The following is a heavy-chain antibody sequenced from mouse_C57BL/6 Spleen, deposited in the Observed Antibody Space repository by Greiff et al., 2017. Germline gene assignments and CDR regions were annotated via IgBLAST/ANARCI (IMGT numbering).Heavy chain of an antibody. CDR3: ARHGGYYGTPYAMDD. J-gene: IGHJ4*01. D-gene: IGHD1-1*01. Sequence: EVKLMESGGGLVQPGGSLKLSCAASGFTFSDYGMAWVRQAPRKGPEWVAFISNLAYSIYYADTVTGRFTISRENAKNTLYLEMSSLRSEDTAMYYCARHGGYYGTPYAMDDWGQGTSVTVSS. CDR1: GFTFSDYG. V-gene: IGHV5-15*01. CDR2: ISNLAYSI.